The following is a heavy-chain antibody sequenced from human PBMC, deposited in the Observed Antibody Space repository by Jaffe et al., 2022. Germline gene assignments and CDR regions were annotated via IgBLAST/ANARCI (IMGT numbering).Heavy chain of an antibody. V-gene: IGHV4-39*02. CDR1: GGSISSSSYY. D-gene: IGHD2-15*01. CDR3: AREGVVVAAISPGNWFDP. Sequence: QLQLQESGPGLVKPSETLSLTCTVSGGSISSSSYYWGWIRQPPGKGLEWIGSIYYSGSTYYNPSLKSRVTISVDTSKNQFSLKLSSVTAADTAVYYCAREGVVVAAISPGNWFDPWGQGTLVTVSS. J-gene: IGHJ5*02. CDR2: IYYSGST.